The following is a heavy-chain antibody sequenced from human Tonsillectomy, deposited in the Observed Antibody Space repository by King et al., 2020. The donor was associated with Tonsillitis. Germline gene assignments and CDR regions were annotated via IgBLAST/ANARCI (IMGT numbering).Heavy chain of an antibody. Sequence: VQLVESGGGLVKPEGSLRLSCAASGFTFSSYGMNWVRQAPGKGLEWVSFISSSLSYIYYADSVKGRFTISRENAKNSLYLQMNSLRAEDTAVYYCARGYYDSSGYYFSPFDYWGQGTLVTVSS. D-gene: IGHD3-22*01. CDR2: ISSSLSYI. CDR1: GFTFSSYG. V-gene: IGHV3-21*01. CDR3: ARGYYDSSGYYFSPFDY. J-gene: IGHJ4*02.